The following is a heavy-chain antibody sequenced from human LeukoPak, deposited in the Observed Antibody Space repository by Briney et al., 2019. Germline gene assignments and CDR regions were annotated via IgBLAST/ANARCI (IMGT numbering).Heavy chain of an antibody. CDR2: IWPGDSDT. J-gene: IGHJ5*02. V-gene: IGHV5-51*01. CDR3: ARHDQGRPGWFDP. D-gene: IGHD1-14*01. CDR1: GYSFTSYW. Sequence: GESLKISCKASGYSFTSYWIAWVRQMPGKGLEWMGIIWPGDSDTRYSPSFQGQVTISADKSTNTAYLQWSSLKAPDTANYYCARHDQGRPGWFDPWGQGTPVTVSS.